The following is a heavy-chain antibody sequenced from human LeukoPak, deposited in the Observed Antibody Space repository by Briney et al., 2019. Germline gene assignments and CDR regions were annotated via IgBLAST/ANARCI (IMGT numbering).Heavy chain of an antibody. J-gene: IGHJ4*02. D-gene: IGHD3-10*01. V-gene: IGHV1-69*05. CDR2: IIPIFGTT. CDR3: AKDGDEGCADY. Sequence: ASVKVSCKASGGTISNYAISWVRQAPGQGLEWMGGIIPIFGTTNYAQKFQGRVTITTDESTSTAYMELSSLRSEDTAVYYCAKDGDEGCADYWGQGTLVTVSS. CDR1: GGTISNYA.